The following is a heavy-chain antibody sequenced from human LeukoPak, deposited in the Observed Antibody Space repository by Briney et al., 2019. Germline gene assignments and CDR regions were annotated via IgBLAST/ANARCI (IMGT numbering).Heavy chain of an antibody. CDR2: IKQDGSEK. V-gene: IGHV3-7*01. J-gene: IGHJ5*02. Sequence: AGGSLRLSCAASGFTFSSYWMSWVRQAPGKGLEWVANIKQDGSEKYYVDSVKGRFTISRDNAKNSLYLQMNSLRAEDMAVYYCARDQKGNYYDSSGYYYINWFDPWGQGTLVTVSS. D-gene: IGHD3-22*01. CDR1: GFTFSSYW. CDR3: ARDQKGNYYDSSGYYYINWFDP.